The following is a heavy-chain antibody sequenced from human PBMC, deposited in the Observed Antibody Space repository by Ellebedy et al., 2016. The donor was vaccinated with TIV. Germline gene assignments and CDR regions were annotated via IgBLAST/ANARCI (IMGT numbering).Heavy chain of an antibody. V-gene: IGHV1-2*02. D-gene: IGHD6-19*01. CDR3: ARVRRGSSGMDV. CDR1: GYTFTANY. Sequence: ASVKVSCKASGYTFTANYVHWVRQAPGQGLEWMGWINPDSGVTNFAQKFQGRVTMTRDTSVNTAYMELSRLEFDDTAGYYCARVRRGSSGMDVWGQGTTVTVS. J-gene: IGHJ6*02. CDR2: INPDSGVT.